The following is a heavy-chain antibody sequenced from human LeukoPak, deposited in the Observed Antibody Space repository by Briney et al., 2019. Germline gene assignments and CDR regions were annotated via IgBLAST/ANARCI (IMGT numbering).Heavy chain of an antibody. J-gene: IGHJ4*02. CDR3: ARDPVHCSGGTCYSFAY. V-gene: IGHV4-4*07. Sequence: SETLSLPCTVSGGSISSYYWSWIRQPAGKGLEWIGRIYTSGSTNYNPSLKSRVTISVDKSKNQFSLKLTSVTAADTAVYYCARDPVHCSGGTCYSFAYWGQGTLGTVSS. CDR2: IYTSGST. CDR1: GGSISSYY. D-gene: IGHD2-15*01.